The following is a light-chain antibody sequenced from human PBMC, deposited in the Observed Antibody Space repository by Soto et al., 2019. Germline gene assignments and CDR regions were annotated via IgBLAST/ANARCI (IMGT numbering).Light chain of an antibody. CDR2: GAS. J-gene: IGKJ1*01. V-gene: IGKV3-20*01. CDR1: QTVSSVH. CDR3: QQYDNSLWT. Sequence: EIVLTQSPGTLSLSAGERATLSLRASQTVSSVHLAWYQHKPGQAPRLLIYGASRRATGVPDRFSGSGSGTDFTLTISRLEPEDFAVYYCQQYDNSLWTFGQGTKVDIK.